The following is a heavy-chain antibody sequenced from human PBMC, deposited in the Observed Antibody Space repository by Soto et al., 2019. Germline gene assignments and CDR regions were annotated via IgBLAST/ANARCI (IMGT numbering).Heavy chain of an antibody. Sequence: SETLSLTCTVSGGSISSGDYYWSWIRQPPGKGLEWIGYIYYSGSTYYNPSLKSRVTISVDTSKNQFSLKLSSVTAADTAVYYCAVAVAGSQVDYWGQGTLVTVSS. CDR1: GGSISSGDYY. D-gene: IGHD6-19*01. CDR3: AVAVAGSQVDY. CDR2: IYYSGST. V-gene: IGHV4-30-4*01. J-gene: IGHJ4*02.